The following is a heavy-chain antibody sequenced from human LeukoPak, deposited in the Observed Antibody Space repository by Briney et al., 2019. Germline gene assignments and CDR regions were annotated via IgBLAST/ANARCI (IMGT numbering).Heavy chain of an antibody. CDR3: ARGKAEYYDFWSGTIFDY. CDR2: IYYSGST. CDR1: GGSISSYY. Sequence: PWETLSLTCTVSGGSISSYYWSWIRQPPGKGLEWIGYIYYSGSTNYNPSLKSRVTISVDTSKNQFSLKLSSVTAADTAVYYCARGKAEYYDFWSGTIFDYWGQGTLVTVSS. J-gene: IGHJ4*02. V-gene: IGHV4-59*01. D-gene: IGHD3-3*01.